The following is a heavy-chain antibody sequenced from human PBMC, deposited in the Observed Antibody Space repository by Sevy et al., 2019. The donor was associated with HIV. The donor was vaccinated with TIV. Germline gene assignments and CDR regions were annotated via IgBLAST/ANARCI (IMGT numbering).Heavy chain of an antibody. J-gene: IGHJ1*01. CDR1: GYTLTELS. D-gene: IGHD2-21*02. CDR3: ATALAYCGGDCDDSEYFQH. Sequence: ASVKVSCKVSGYTLTELSMHWVRQAPGKGREWMGGFDPEDGETIYAQKFQGKVTRTKDTSTDTAYMERSSLRSEDTAGYYCATALAYCGGDCDDSEYFQHWGQGTLVTVSS. CDR2: FDPEDGET. V-gene: IGHV1-24*01.